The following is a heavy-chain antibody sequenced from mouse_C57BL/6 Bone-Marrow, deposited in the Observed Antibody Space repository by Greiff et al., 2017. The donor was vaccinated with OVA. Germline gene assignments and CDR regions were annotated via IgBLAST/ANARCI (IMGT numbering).Heavy chain of an antibody. CDR1: GYTFTDYY. CDR3: ARVPYYYGSSYYWYFDV. CDR2: INPYNGGT. J-gene: IGHJ1*03. D-gene: IGHD1-1*01. Sequence: SGPVLVKPGASVKMSCKASGYTFTDYYMNWVKQSHGKSLEWIGVINPYNGGTSYNQKFKGKATLTVDKSSSTAYMELNSLTSEDSAVYYCARVPYYYGSSYYWYFDVWGTGTTVTVSS. V-gene: IGHV1-19*01.